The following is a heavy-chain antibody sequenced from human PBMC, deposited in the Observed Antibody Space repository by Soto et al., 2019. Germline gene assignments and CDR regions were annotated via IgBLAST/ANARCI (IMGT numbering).Heavy chain of an antibody. V-gene: IGHV3-23*01. Sequence: PGGSLRLSCAASGFTFSNAWMNWVRQAPGKGLEWVSAISGSGGSTYYADSVKGRFTISRDNSKNTLYLQMNSLRAEDTAVYYCARGSSMGARMIDYWGLGTLVTVSS. D-gene: IGHD6-6*01. CDR3: ARGSSMGARMIDY. CDR2: ISGSGGST. J-gene: IGHJ4*02. CDR1: GFTFSNAW.